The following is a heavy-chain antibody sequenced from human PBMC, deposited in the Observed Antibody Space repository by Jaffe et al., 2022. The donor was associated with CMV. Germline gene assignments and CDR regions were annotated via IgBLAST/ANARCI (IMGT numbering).Heavy chain of an antibody. J-gene: IGHJ5*02. CDR3: ARGRSIAGSGWFDP. V-gene: IGHV4-34*01. Sequence: QVQLHQWGAGLLKPSETLSLTCAVSSGSFSNYYWSWIRQSPGKGLEWIGEVNHRGSTNYNPSLKSRVTISLDVSKNQFSLKLTSVTAADTAVYYCARGRSIAGSGWFDPWGQGTLVTVSS. CDR1: SGSFSNYY. CDR2: VNHRGST. D-gene: IGHD6-6*01.